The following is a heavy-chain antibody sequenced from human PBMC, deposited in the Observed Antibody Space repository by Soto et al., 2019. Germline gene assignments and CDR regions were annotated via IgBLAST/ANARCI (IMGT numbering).Heavy chain of an antibody. CDR2: VIPVYGTP. CDR3: ARGGGARP. J-gene: IGHJ5*02. V-gene: IGHV1-69*01. Sequence: QVQLVQSGADVKKPGSAVKVSCKASGGTFSSYTISWVRQSPGQGLEWMGGVIPVYGTPNYAPNFQDRVTITADESTTTVYMELSSLRSEDTAVYYCARGGGARPWGQGTLVTVSS. CDR1: GGTFSSYT. D-gene: IGHD3-16*01.